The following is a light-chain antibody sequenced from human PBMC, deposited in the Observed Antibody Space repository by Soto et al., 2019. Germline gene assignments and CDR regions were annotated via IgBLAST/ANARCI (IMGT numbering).Light chain of an antibody. Sequence: EIVLTQSPGTLSLSPGERATLSCRASQSVSSNYLAWYQQKPGQAPRPLIYGASSRATGIPDRFSGSRAGTDFTLTISRLESEDFVVYYCQQYGSSPWTFGQGTKVEIK. CDR2: GAS. J-gene: IGKJ1*01. CDR1: QSVSSNY. CDR3: QQYGSSPWT. V-gene: IGKV3-20*01.